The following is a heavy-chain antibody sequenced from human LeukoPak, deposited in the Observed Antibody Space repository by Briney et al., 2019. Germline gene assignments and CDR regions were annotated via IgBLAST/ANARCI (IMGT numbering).Heavy chain of an antibody. J-gene: IGHJ4*02. D-gene: IGHD3-9*01. CDR1: GFTFSSYG. CDR3: ARGSRYLDWFDY. CDR2: IWYDGSNK. V-gene: IGHV3-33*01. Sequence: GGSLRLSCAASGFTFSSYGMHWVRQAPGKGLEWVAVIWYDGSNKYYADSVKGRFTISRDNSKNTLYLQMNSLRAEDTAVYYCARGSRYLDWFDYWGQGTLVTVSS.